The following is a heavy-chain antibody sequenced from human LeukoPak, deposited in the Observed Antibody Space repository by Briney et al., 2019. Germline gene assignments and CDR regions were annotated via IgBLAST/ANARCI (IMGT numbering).Heavy chain of an antibody. CDR3: ARADGYNWFDP. Sequence: SETLSLTCTVSGVSISSYYWSWIRQPLGKGLEWIGYIYYSGSTNYNPSLKSRVTISVDTSKNQFSLKLSSVTAADTAVYYCARADGYNWFDPWGQGTLVTVSS. CDR1: GVSISSYY. CDR2: IYYSGST. J-gene: IGHJ5*02. V-gene: IGHV4-59*01.